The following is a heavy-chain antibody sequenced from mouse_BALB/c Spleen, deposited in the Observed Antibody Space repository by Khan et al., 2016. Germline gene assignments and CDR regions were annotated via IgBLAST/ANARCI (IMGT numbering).Heavy chain of an antibody. J-gene: IGHJ3*01. D-gene: IGHD2-2*01. CDR2: IDPENGNT. V-gene: IGHV14-1*02. Sequence: VQLKESGAELVRPGALVKLSCKASGFNIKDCYIHWVKQRPEQGLEWIGWIDPENGNTIYGPKFQDKASITADTSSTTAYLQLSSLTSEVTDVYYCARGYDGFAYWGPGTLVTVSA. CDR1: GFNIKDCY. CDR3: ARGYDGFAY.